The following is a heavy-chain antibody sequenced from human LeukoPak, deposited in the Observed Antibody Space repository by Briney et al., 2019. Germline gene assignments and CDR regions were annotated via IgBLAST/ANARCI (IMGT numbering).Heavy chain of an antibody. J-gene: IGHJ5*02. V-gene: IGHV4-34*01. CDR1: GGSISGYY. CDR3: ARAGYCSSTSCSWWFDP. D-gene: IGHD2-2*01. CDR2: INHSGST. Sequence: PSETLSLTCAVYGGSISGYYWSWIRQPPGKGLEWIGEINHSGSTNYNPSLKSRVTISVDTSKNQFSLKLSSVTAADTAVYYCARAGYCSSTSCSWWFDPWGQGTLVTVSS.